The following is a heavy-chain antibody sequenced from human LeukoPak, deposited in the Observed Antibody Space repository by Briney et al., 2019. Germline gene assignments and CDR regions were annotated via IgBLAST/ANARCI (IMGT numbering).Heavy chain of an antibody. CDR3: AKDGPLKQWLATYGMDV. V-gene: IGHV3-23*01. J-gene: IGHJ6*02. CDR2: ISGSGGST. Sequence: GGSLRLSCAASGFTFSSYAMSWVRQAPGKGLEWVSAISGSGGSTYYADSVKGRFTISRDNSKNTLYLQMNSLRAEDTAVYYCAKDGPLKQWLATYGMDVWGQGTTVTVSS. D-gene: IGHD6-19*01. CDR1: GFTFSSYA.